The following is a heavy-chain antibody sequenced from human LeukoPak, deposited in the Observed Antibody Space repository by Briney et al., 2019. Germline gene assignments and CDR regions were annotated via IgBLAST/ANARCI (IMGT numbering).Heavy chain of an antibody. D-gene: IGHD2-15*01. V-gene: IGHV3-21*01. J-gene: IGHJ5*02. CDR2: ISSSSSYI. CDR3: ARSPPGYCSGGSCYEGRANWFDP. Sequence: PGGSLRLSCAASGFTFSSYSMNWVRQAPGKGLEWVSSISSSSSYIYYADSVKGRFTISRDNAKNSLYLQMNSLRAEDTAVYYCARSPPGYCSGGSCYEGRANWFDPWGQGTLVTVSS. CDR1: GFTFSSYS.